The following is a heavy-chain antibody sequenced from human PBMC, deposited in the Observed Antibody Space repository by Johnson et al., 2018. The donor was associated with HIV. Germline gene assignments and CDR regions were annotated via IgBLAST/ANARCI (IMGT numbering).Heavy chain of an antibody. CDR2: ISYDGSNK. CDR1: GFTFSSYA. D-gene: IGHD7-27*01. V-gene: IGHV3-30*04. Sequence: QMMLVESGGGVVQPGRSLRLSCAASGFTFSSYAMHWVRQAPGKGLEWVAVISYDGSNKYYADSVKGRFTISRDNSKNTLYLQMNSLGAEDTALYYCARDHLTGNYAFDIWGQGTMVTVSS. CDR3: ARDHLTGNYAFDI. J-gene: IGHJ3*02.